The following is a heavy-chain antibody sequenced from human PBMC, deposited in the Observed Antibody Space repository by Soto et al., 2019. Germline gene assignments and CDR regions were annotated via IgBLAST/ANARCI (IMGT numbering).Heavy chain of an antibody. V-gene: IGHV1-69*13. CDR3: ARDEYCSSTSCYANFDY. Sequence: SVKVSCKASGGTFSSYAISWVRQAPGQGLEWMGGIIPIFGTANYAQKFQGRVTITADESTSTAYMELSSLRSEDTAVYYCARDEYCSSTSCYANFDYWGQGTLVTVSS. D-gene: IGHD2-2*01. CDR1: GGTFSSYA. J-gene: IGHJ4*02. CDR2: IIPIFGTA.